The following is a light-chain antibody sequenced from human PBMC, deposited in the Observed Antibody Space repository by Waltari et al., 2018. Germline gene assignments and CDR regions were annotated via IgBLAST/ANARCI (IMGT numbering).Light chain of an antibody. CDR2: AAS. CDR3: QQSYSTPLT. CDR1: QSISSY. Sequence: DIQMTQSPSSLSASVGDRVPITCRASQSISSYLNWYQHKPVKAPKLLFYAASSLESGGPARFSGSGSGTDFTLTSSSLQPEDFATYYCQQSYSTPLTFGGGTKVEIK. V-gene: IGKV1-39*01. J-gene: IGKJ4*01.